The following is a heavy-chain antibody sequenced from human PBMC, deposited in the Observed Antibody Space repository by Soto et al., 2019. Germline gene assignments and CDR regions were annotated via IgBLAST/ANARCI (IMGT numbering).Heavy chain of an antibody. CDR2: ISYDGGLQ. CDR1: GFTFRSNG. D-gene: IGHD5-18*01. J-gene: IGHJ4*02. CDR3: VSDRGYGHASVPYS. Sequence: QAQLVESGGGWFQPGGSLNLSWEASGFTFRSNGMHGFGQVQATGLEWVAVISYDGGLQHYADSVKGRFTISRDNSKNMVLLQMNSLRAEDTAVYYCVSDRGYGHASVPYSWGQGTLVSVSS. V-gene: IGHV3-30*03.